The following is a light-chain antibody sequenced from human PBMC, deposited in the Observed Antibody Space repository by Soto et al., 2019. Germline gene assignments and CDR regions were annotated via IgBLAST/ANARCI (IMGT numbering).Light chain of an antibody. CDR2: AAS. CDR1: QGISNY. V-gene: IGKV1-27*01. Sequence: IQMTQAPSSLSASVGDRVTITCRASQGISNYLAWYQQTPGKVPKLLIYAASTLQSGVPSRFSGSGSGTDFTLTISRLEPEDFAVYYCQQYGTSPPGFTFGPGTKVDIK. J-gene: IGKJ3*01. CDR3: QQYGTSPPGFT.